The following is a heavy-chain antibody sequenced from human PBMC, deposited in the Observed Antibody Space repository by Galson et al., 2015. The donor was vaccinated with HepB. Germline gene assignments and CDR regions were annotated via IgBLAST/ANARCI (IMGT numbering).Heavy chain of an antibody. Sequence: SLRLSCAASGFTFSGSAMHWVRQASGKGLEWVGRIRSKANSYATAYAASVKGRFTISRDDSKNTAYLQMNSLKTEDTAVYYCTLKGWYCSSTSCFSYHRDESYYYGMDVWGQGTTVTVSS. J-gene: IGHJ6*02. D-gene: IGHD2-2*01. CDR1: GFTFSGSA. CDR3: TLKGWYCSSTSCFSYHRDESYYYGMDV. CDR2: IRSKANSYAT. V-gene: IGHV3-73*01.